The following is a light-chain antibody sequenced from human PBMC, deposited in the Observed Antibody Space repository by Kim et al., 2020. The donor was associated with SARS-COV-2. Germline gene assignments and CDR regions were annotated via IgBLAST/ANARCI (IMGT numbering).Light chain of an antibody. J-gene: IGKJ1*01. CDR3: HQYVYAPWT. Sequence: ETVLTQSPGTLSLPPGERATLSCSASQRIRSNYIAWYQQKRGQAPRVLIYGASTRATGIPDRFSGSGSGTDFTLTVSRLETEDSAVYYCHQYVYAPWTFGQGTKVDIK. CDR2: GAS. CDR1: QRIRSNY. V-gene: IGKV3-20*01.